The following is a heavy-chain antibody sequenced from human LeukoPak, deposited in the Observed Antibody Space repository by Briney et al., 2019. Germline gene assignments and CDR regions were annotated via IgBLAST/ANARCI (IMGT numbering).Heavy chain of an antibody. CDR3: ARGRSVGEAVWSLPIDY. V-gene: IGHV1-2*02. CDR2: INPNSGGT. J-gene: IGHJ4*02. Sequence: ASVKVSCKASGYSFTAYYIHWVRQAPGQGLEWMTWINPNSGGTNFAQRFQGRVTVTWDTSISTAYMELSRLTSDDTAVYYCARGRSVGEAVWSLPIDYWGQGSLVTVSS. D-gene: IGHD6-19*01. CDR1: GYSFTAYY.